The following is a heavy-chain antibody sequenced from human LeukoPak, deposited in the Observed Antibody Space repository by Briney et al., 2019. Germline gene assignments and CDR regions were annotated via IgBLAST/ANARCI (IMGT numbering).Heavy chain of an antibody. Sequence: SETLSLTCTVSGGSISNYYWSWIRQPPGGGLEWIGYLYYSVSTTYNPPLKSGVTISVYTSKNPYALKLSSGTAADTAVYYCARTYGSGSYSVAFFDYWGQGTLVTVSS. CDR3: ARTYGSGSYSVAFFDY. J-gene: IGHJ4*02. CDR2: LYYSVST. D-gene: IGHD3-10*01. CDR1: GGSISNYY. V-gene: IGHV4-59*01.